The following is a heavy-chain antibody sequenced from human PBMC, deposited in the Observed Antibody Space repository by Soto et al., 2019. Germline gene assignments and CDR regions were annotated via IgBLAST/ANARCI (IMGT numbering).Heavy chain of an antibody. CDR2: ISGSGGST. CDR3: AKASYYYDSSGYYDYLDY. Sequence: PGGSLRLSCSASGFTFSSYAMSWVRQAPGKGLEWVSAISGSGGSTYYADSVKGRFTISRDNSKNTLYLQMNSLRAEDTAVYYCAKASYYYDSSGYYDYLDYWGQGTLVTVSS. J-gene: IGHJ4*02. V-gene: IGHV3-23*01. D-gene: IGHD3-22*01. CDR1: GFTFSSYA.